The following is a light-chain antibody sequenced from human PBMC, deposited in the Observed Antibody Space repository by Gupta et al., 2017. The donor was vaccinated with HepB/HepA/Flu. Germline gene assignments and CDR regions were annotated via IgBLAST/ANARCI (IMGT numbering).Light chain of an antibody. V-gene: IGKV3-11*01. J-gene: IGKJ3*01. Sequence: EIVLTQSPATLFLSPGERATLSCRASQSVSSYLAWYQQKPGQAPRLLIYDASNRATGIPARFSGSGSGTDFTLTISSLEPEDFAVYYCQQRSNWRFTFGPGTKVEIK. CDR3: QQRSNWRFT. CDR1: QSVSSY. CDR2: DAS.